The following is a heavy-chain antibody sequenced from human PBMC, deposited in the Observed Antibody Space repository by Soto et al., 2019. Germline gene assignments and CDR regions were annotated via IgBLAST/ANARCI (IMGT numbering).Heavy chain of an antibody. V-gene: IGHV1-69*06. D-gene: IGHD3-3*01. J-gene: IGHJ6*02. Sequence: QVQLVQSGAEVKKPGSSVKVSCKASGGTFSSYAISWVRQAPGQGLEWMGGIIPIFGTANYAQKFQGRVTITADKSTSKAYMELSSLRSEDKAVYYCARGIHHYDFWSGPHGGFDYYYYYGMDVWGQGTTVTVSS. CDR1: GGTFSSYA. CDR3: ARGIHHYDFWSGPHGGFDYYYYYGMDV. CDR2: IIPIFGTA.